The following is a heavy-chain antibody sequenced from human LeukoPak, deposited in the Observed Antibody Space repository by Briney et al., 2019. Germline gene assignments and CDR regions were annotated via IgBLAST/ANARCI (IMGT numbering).Heavy chain of an antibody. CDR2: ISAYNANT. Sequence: ASVKVSCKASGYTFTNYGIIWVRQPPGQGHEWMGWISAYNANTNYPQKVQGRVTLTTDTSTSTAYMELRSLTSDDTAVYYCARSHSGSLRAPFDYWGQGTLVTVSS. CDR1: GYTFTNYG. D-gene: IGHD3-22*01. J-gene: IGHJ4*02. CDR3: ARSHSGSLRAPFDY. V-gene: IGHV1-18*01.